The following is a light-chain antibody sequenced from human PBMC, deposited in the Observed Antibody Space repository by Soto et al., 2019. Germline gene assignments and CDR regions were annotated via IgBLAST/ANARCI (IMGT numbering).Light chain of an antibody. Sequence: DTQMTQSPSTLSASVGDRVTMTCRASQSISNWLAWYQQKPGQAPKLLIYKASSLESGVPSRFSGSGSGTEFTLTISSLQPDDFATYYCQQYNSSFGHGTKVEIK. V-gene: IGKV1-5*03. CDR1: QSISNW. CDR3: QQYNSS. CDR2: KAS. J-gene: IGKJ2*01.